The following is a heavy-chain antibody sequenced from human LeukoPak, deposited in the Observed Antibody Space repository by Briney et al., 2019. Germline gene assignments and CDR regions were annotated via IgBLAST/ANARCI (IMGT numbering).Heavy chain of an antibody. V-gene: IGHV3-23*01. CDR3: ARDYDY. J-gene: IGHJ4*02. CDR2: ISGSDGRT. Sequence: GGSLRLSSAASGFTFNNFAMSWVRQAPEKGLEWVSAISGSDGRTFYADSAKGRFTISRDNSKNTLYLQMNSLRAEDTAVYYCARDYDYWGQGTLVTVSS. CDR1: GFTFNNFA.